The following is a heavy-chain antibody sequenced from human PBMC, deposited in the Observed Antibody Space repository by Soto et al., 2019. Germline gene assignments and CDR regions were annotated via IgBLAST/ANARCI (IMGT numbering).Heavy chain of an antibody. CDR2: ISGGGLNT. CDR3: ARMLSGSVDY. V-gene: IGHV3-23*01. CDR1: AFTFRNYA. D-gene: IGHD3-3*01. J-gene: IGHJ4*02. Sequence: AGGSLRLSCTASAFTFRNYAMTWVRQAPGKSLEWISSISGGGLNTHYADSVKGRFTVSRDDSKSTLYLQMANLTAGDTAVYYCARMLSGSVDYWGQGTLVTVSS.